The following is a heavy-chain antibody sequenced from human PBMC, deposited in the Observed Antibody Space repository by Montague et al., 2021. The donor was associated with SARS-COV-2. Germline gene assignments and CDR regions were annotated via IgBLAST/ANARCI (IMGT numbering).Heavy chain of an antibody. V-gene: IGHV3-21*01. CDR2: ISSSSSYI. CDR1: GFTFSSYS. D-gene: IGHD5-12*01. Sequence: SLRLSCAASGFTFSSYSMNWVRQAPGKGLEWVSSISSSSSYIYYXDSVKGRFTISRDSAKNSLYLQMNSLRAEDTAVYYCARGPYSGYDLGELDYWGQGTLVTVSS. CDR3: ARGPYSGYDLGELDY. J-gene: IGHJ4*02.